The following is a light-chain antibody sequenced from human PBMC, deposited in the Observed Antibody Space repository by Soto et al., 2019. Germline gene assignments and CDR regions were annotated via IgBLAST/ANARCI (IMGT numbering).Light chain of an antibody. J-gene: IGLJ3*02. Sequence: QSVLTQPASVSGSPGQSITISCTGTSSDVGGYNFVSWYQHHPGKAPKLLIYEVSNRPSGISNRFSGSKSGNTASLTISGLQAEDEADYYCSSYTGSSTPWVFGGGTQLTVL. V-gene: IGLV2-14*01. CDR2: EVS. CDR3: SSYTGSSTPWV. CDR1: SSDVGGYNF.